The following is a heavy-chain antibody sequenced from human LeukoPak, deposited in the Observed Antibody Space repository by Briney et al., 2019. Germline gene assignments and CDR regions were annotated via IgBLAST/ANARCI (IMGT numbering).Heavy chain of an antibody. CDR3: ARELSDFWTGQGNYFDY. V-gene: IGHV4-30-4*08. Sequence: PSQTLSLTCTVSGGSISSGDYYWRWIRQPPGKGLEWIGYIYYSGSTYYNPSLKSRVTISVDTSKNQFSLKLSSVTAADTAVYYCARELSDFWTGQGNYFDYWGQGTLVTVSS. CDR1: GGSISSGDYY. J-gene: IGHJ4*02. D-gene: IGHD3-3*01. CDR2: IYYSGST.